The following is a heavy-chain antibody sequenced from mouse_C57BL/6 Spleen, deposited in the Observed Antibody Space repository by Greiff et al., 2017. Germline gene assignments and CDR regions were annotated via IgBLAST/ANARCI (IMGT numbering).Heavy chain of an antibody. J-gene: IGHJ4*01. V-gene: IGHV1-54*01. CDR3: ARGQTKDY. CDR1: GYAFTNYF. Sequence: QVKLQQSGAELVRPGASVKVSCKASGYAFTNYFIAWVQQTPGQGLEWIGVINTGSGGTNYHEKFKGQVTLTADKSSSTAYMQLSSLTSEDSAVYFCARGQTKDYWEQGTSVTVSS. CDR2: INTGSGGT.